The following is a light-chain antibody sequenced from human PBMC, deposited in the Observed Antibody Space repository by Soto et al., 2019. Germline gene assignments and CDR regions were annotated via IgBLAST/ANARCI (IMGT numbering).Light chain of an antibody. Sequence: DILTTQSPDSLAVSLGESATIHCKTSQSVLFNSNKKDYLAWYQQKPGQPPKLLIYWASIRESGVPDRFSGSGSGTDFTLTISSLQAEDVALYYCQQYYSSITFGQGTRLEIK. CDR2: WAS. CDR1: QSVLFNSNKKDY. J-gene: IGKJ5*01. V-gene: IGKV4-1*01. CDR3: QQYYSSIT.